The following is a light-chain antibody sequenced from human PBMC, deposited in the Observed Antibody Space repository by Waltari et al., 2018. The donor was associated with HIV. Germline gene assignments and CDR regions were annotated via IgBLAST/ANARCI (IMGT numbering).Light chain of an antibody. J-gene: IGKJ5*01. V-gene: IGKV2-28*01. Sequence: DSVMTQSPLSLPVTPGEPASISCRSSQSLLHTTGYNYLDWYLQKPGQSPQLLIYLGSNRASGVPDRFSGSGSGTDFTLKISRVEAEDIGVYYCMQGLQTPGVTFGQGTRLDIK. CDR2: LGS. CDR1: QSLLHTTGYNY. CDR3: MQGLQTPGVT.